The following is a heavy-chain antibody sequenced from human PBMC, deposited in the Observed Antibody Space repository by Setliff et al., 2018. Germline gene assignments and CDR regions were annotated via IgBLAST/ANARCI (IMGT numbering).Heavy chain of an antibody. Sequence: SETLSLTCSVSGDSMSFSYWSWIRQPPGKGLEWIGHIYYSGSTNYNPSLKSRVTISMDTSKNQFSLKVSSVTAADTAVYYCARSFSRREKFLLDYWGQGALVTVSS. CDR3: ARSFSRREKFLLDY. J-gene: IGHJ4*02. CDR2: IYYSGST. V-gene: IGHV4-59*12. CDR1: GDSMSFSY.